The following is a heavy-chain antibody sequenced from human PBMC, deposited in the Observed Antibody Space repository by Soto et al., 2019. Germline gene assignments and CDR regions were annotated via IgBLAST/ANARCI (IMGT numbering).Heavy chain of an antibody. CDR1: GGSISSYY. J-gene: IGHJ4*02. D-gene: IGHD2-8*02. Sequence: PSETLSLTCTVSGGSISSYYWSWIRQPPGKGLEWIGYIYYSGITDYIPSLKSRVTISVDTSKSQFSLKLSSVTAADTAVYYCARGGGVYYFDYWGQGTLVTAPQ. CDR2: IYYSGIT. CDR3: ARGGGVYYFDY. V-gene: IGHV4-59*01.